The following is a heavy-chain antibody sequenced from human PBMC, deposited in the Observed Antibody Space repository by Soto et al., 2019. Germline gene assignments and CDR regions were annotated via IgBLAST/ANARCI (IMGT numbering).Heavy chain of an antibody. J-gene: IGHJ4*02. Sequence: GGSLILSCAASGVTFSNYSMIWVRPAPGKGLEWVSAISGSGGSTYYADSVKGRFTISRDNSKNTLYLQMNSLRAEDTAVYYCAKEGGGSFDYWGQGTLVTVSS. CDR3: AKEGGGSFDY. D-gene: IGHD2-15*01. CDR2: ISGSGGST. V-gene: IGHV3-23*01. CDR1: GVTFSNYS.